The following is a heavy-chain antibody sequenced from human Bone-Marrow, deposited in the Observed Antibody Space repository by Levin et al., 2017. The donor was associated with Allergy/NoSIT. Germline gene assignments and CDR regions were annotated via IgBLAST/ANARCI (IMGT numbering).Heavy chain of an antibody. CDR2: VYHSGSS. CDR3: AKTIFGDPNRFDP. V-gene: IGHV4/OR15-8*01. Sequence: PSETLSLTCVVSGVSISCTNWWTWVRQPPGKGLEWIGEVYHSGSSKYNPSLESRVTISVDKSKNQFSLRLYSVTAADTAVYYCAKTIFGDPNRFDPWGQGILVTVSS. CDR1: GVSISCTNW. D-gene: IGHD3-3*01. J-gene: IGHJ5*02.